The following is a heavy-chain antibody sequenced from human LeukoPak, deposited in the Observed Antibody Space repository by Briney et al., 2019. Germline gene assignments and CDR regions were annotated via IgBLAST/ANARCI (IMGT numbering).Heavy chain of an antibody. CDR1: GFTFSSYG. Sequence: PGRSLRLSCAASGFTFSSYGMHWVRQAPGKGLEWVAVISYDGSNKYYADSAKGRFTISRDSSKNTLYLQMNSLRAEDTAVYYCTSYGDYGDYWGQGTLVTVSS. V-gene: IGHV3-30*03. J-gene: IGHJ4*02. CDR3: TSYGDYGDY. D-gene: IGHD4-17*01. CDR2: ISYDGSNK.